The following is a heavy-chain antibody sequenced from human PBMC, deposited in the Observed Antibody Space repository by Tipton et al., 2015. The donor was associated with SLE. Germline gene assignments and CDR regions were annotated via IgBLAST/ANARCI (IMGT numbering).Heavy chain of an antibody. CDR3: VREADGYTWD. CDR2: ISYDGSIK. Sequence: RSLRLSCAASGFTFSNYGMHWVRQAPGKGLEWVAVISYDGSIKYHADSVKGRFSISRDNSKKSLYLQLNSLRAEDTAVYYCVREADGYTWDWGQGTLVTVSS. J-gene: IGHJ4*02. CDR1: GFTFSNYG. V-gene: IGHV3-30*04. D-gene: IGHD5-24*01.